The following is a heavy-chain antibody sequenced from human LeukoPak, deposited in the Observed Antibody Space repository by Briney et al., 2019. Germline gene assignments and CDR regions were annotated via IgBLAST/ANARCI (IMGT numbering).Heavy chain of an antibody. CDR3: ASGHQYDSREDNWFDP. V-gene: IGHV1-69*13. D-gene: IGHD3-22*01. CDR2: IIPIFGTA. Sequence: AASVKVSCKASGGTFSSYAISWVRQAPGQGLEWMGGIIPIFGTANYAQKFQGRVTITADESTSTAYMELSSLRSEDTAVYYCASGHQYDSREDNWFDPWGQGTLVTVSS. CDR1: GGTFSSYA. J-gene: IGHJ5*02.